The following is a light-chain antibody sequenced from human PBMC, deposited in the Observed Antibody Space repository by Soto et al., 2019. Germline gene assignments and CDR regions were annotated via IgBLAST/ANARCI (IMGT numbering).Light chain of an antibody. V-gene: IGKV2-28*01. J-gene: IGKJ2*01. CDR1: QSLLHSNGYNY. CDR3: MQPLQTPRYT. CDR2: LGS. Sequence: DIVMTQSPLSLRVTPGEPASISCRSSQSLLHSNGYNYLDWYLQKPGQSPQLLIYLGSNRASGVPDRFSGSGSGTDFTLTISRVEAEDVGVYYCMQPLQTPRYTFGQGTNLEI.